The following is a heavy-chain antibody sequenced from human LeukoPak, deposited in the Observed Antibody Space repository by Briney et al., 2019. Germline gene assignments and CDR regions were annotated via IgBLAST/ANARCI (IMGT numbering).Heavy chain of an antibody. CDR1: GYSFTGYR. CDR2: IYPGDSDS. Sequence: GESLKISCKGSGYSFTGYRIGWVRQMPGKGLEWMGIIYPGDSDSRYSPSFQGHVTISADKSISTAYLQRSSLKASDTAMYYCAITFGVGAFDIWGQGTMVTVSS. V-gene: IGHV5-51*01. J-gene: IGHJ3*02. D-gene: IGHD3-3*01. CDR3: AITFGVGAFDI.